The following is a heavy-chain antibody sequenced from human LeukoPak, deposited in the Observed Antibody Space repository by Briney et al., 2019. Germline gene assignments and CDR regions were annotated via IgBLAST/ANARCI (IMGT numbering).Heavy chain of an antibody. CDR3: ARDVRDRETTVTAENDY. CDR2: ISSSSSTI. V-gene: IGHV3-48*01. D-gene: IGHD4-17*01. CDR1: GFTFSSYW. J-gene: IGHJ4*02. Sequence: GGSLRLSCAASGFTFSSYWMHWVRQAPGKGLEWVSYISSSSSTIYYADSVKGRFTISRDNAKNSLYLQMNSLRAEDTAVYYCARDVRDRETTVTAENDYWGQGTLVTVSS.